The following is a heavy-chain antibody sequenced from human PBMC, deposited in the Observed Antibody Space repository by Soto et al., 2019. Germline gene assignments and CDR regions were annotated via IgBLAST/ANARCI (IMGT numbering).Heavy chain of an antibody. V-gene: IGHV1-2*04. Sequence: ASVKVSCKASGFSFTGYYIHWLRQAPGQGLEWMGWINAHSGGTNYAQKFQGWVTMTRDTSISTAYMELSRLRSDDTAVYYCARDRYYSSGWRYYYYGMDVWGKGTTVTVSS. D-gene: IGHD6-19*01. CDR3: ARDRYYSSGWRYYYYGMDV. CDR1: GFSFTGYY. CDR2: INAHSGGT. J-gene: IGHJ6*04.